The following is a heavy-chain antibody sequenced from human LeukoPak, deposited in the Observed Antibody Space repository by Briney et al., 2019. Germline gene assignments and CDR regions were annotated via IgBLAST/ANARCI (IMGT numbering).Heavy chain of an antibody. Sequence: PGGSLRLSCAASGFTFDDYAMHWVRQAPGKGLEWVSGISWNSGSIGYADSVKGRFSISRDNAKNSLYLQMNSLRAEDTAVYYCAREVGAREYYFDYWGQGTLVTVSS. CDR3: AREVGAREYYFDY. V-gene: IGHV3-9*01. CDR1: GFTFDDYA. CDR2: ISWNSGSI. D-gene: IGHD1-26*01. J-gene: IGHJ4*02.